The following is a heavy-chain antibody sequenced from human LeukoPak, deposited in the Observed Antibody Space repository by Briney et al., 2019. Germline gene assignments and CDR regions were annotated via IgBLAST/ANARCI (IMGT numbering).Heavy chain of an antibody. CDR2: IKQDGSEK. D-gene: IGHD3-16*01. CDR1: GFTFSSYW. CDR3: ARDSTSVWGSGYDNDY. Sequence: SGGSLRLSCAASGFTFSSYWMSWVRQAPGKGLEWVANIKQDGSEKYYVDSVKGRFTISRDNAKNSLYLQMNSLRAEDTAVYYCARDSTSVWGSGYDNDYWGQGTLVTVSS. V-gene: IGHV3-7*01. J-gene: IGHJ4*02.